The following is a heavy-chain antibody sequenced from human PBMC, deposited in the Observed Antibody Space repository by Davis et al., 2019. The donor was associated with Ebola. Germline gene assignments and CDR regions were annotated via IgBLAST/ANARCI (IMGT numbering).Heavy chain of an antibody. Sequence: SAQVSCKASAYTFTSYGISWVRQAPGQGLEWMGRIIPILGIANYAQTFQGRVTITADKSTSTAYMELSSLRSEDTAVYYCAPHPGAGGYSSGPDPWGQGTLVTVSS. D-gene: IGHD6-19*01. CDR2: IIPILGIA. CDR1: AYTFTSYG. J-gene: IGHJ5*02. CDR3: APHPGAGGYSSGPDP. V-gene: IGHV1-69*04.